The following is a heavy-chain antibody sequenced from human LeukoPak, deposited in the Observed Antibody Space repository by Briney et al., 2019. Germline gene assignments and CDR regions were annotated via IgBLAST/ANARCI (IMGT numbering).Heavy chain of an antibody. V-gene: IGHV4-30-4*01. J-gene: IGHJ4*02. D-gene: IGHD3-9*01. CDR2: IYYSGST. CDR3: ASLTGYFHY. CDR1: GVSISGGDYY. Sequence: PSQTLSLTCTVSGVSISGGDYYWSWIRQPPGKGLEWIGCIYYSGSTYYNPSLKSRVTISVDTSQNQFSLKLSSVTAADTAAYFCASLTGYFHYWGQGTLVTVSS.